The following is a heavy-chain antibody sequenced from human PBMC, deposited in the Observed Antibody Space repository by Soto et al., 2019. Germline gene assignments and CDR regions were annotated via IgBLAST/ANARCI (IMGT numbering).Heavy chain of an antibody. CDR1: GGSFSGYY. V-gene: IGHV4-34*01. J-gene: IGHJ6*02. D-gene: IGHD2-2*01. Sequence: LSLTCAVYGGSFSGYYWSWIRQPPGKGLEWIGEINHSGSTNYNPSLKSRVTISVNTSKNQFSLKLSSVTAADTAVYFCARARYQLLHPYYYGMDVWGQGTTVTVSS. CDR3: ARARYQLLHPYYYGMDV. CDR2: INHSGST.